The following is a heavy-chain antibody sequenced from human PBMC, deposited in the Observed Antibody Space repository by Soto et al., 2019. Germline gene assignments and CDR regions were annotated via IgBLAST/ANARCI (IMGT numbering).Heavy chain of an antibody. V-gene: IGHV3-43D*03. D-gene: IGHD6-13*01. CDR3: AKDTVDGVAAAGIDYYYGMDV. Sequence: GGSLRLSCAASGFTFDDYAMHWVRQAPGKGLEWVSLISWDGGSTYYADSVKGRFTISRDNSKNSLYLQMNSLRAEDDALYYCAKDTVDGVAAAGIDYYYGMDVWGQGTTVTVSS. CDR2: ISWDGGST. J-gene: IGHJ6*02. CDR1: GFTFDDYA.